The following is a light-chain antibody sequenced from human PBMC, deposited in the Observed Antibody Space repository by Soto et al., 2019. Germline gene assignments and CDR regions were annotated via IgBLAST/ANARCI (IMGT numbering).Light chain of an antibody. J-gene: IGLJ1*01. CDR1: SSDVGGYNY. Sequence: QSALTQPASVSGSPGQSITISCTGTSSDVGGYNYVSWYLQHPGKAPKLMIYDVFKRPSGVSHRFSGSKSGNTASLTISGLQAEDEADYYCSSYTASSTYVFGTGTKVTV. V-gene: IGLV2-14*03. CDR2: DVF. CDR3: SSYTASSTYV.